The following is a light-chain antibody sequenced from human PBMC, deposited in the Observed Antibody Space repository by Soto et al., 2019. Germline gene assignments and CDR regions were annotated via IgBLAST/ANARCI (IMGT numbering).Light chain of an antibody. J-gene: IGKJ1*01. CDR1: QSVLYSSNNKNY. CDR3: QQYYSTYVT. Sequence: DIVMTQSPDSLAVSLGERATINCKSSQSVLYSSNNKNYLAWYQQKPGQPPKLLIYWASTRESGVPDRFSGSWSGTDFTLAISSLQAEDVAVYYCQQYYSTYVTFGQGTKVEIK. CDR2: WAS. V-gene: IGKV4-1*01.